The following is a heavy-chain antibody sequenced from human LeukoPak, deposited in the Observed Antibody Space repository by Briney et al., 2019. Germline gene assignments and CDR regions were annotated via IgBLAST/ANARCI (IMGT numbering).Heavy chain of an antibody. CDR1: GGFFSGYY. CDR3: ARHSGSWLHYYMDV. D-gene: IGHD1-26*01. J-gene: IGHJ6*03. CDR2: INHIGST. V-gene: IGHV4-34*01. Sequence: SETLSLTCLVDGGFFSGYYSSWIRQPPGKGLEWIGEINHIGSTNYNPSLKSRVTISVDKSKNQFSLKLRSVTAADTAVYYCARHSGSWLHYYMDVWGKRSTVTVSS.